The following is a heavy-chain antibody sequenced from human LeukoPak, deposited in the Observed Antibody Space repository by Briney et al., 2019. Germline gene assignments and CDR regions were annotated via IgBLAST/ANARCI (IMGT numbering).Heavy chain of an antibody. CDR3: AKDGLGY. D-gene: IGHD3-22*01. J-gene: IGHJ4*02. V-gene: IGHV3-23*01. CDR1: GFTFSSSD. Sequence: GGTLRLSCAASGFTFSSSDMSWFRQAPGKGLEWVSVISGSGGSTNYADSVKGRFTISRDNSKNTLYLQMNSLRAEDTAVYYCAKDGLGYWGQGTLVTVSS. CDR2: ISGSGGST.